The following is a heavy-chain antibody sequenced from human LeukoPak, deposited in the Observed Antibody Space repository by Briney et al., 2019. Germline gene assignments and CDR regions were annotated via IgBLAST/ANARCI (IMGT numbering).Heavy chain of an antibody. CDR2: ISYDGRNK. CDR3: ARASRGYNYLGLGY. CDR1: GFTFSSYG. D-gene: IGHD5-18*01. J-gene: IGHJ4*02. V-gene: IGHV3-30*03. Sequence: GGSLRLSCAASGFTFSSYGMHWVRQAPGKGLEWVAVISYDGRNKYYGDSVKGRFTISRDNSKNTLYLQMNSLRAEDTAVYYCARASRGYNYLGLGYWGQGTLVIVSS.